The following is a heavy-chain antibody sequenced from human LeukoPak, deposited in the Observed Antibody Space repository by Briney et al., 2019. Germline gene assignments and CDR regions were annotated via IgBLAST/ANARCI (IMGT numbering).Heavy chain of an antibody. J-gene: IGHJ4*02. V-gene: IGHV1-69*04. CDR3: AREGTRYYYDSSGSHVDY. CDR2: IIPILGIA. CDR1: GGTFSSYA. Sequence: ASVKVSCKASGGTFSSYAISWVRQAPGQGLEWMGRIIPILGIANYAQKFQGRVTITADKSTSTAYMELSSLRSEDTAVYYCAREGTRYYYDSSGSHVDYWGQGTLVTVSS. D-gene: IGHD3-22*01.